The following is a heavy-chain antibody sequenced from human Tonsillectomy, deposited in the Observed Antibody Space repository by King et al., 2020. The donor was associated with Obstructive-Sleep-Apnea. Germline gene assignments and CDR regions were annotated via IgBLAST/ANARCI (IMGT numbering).Heavy chain of an antibody. Sequence: VQLVQSGAEVKKPGASVKVSCKASGYTFTGYYMHWVRQSPGQGLEWMGWINPNSGGTNYAQKFQGWVTMTRDTSISTAYMELSRLRSDDTAVYYCARGPITIFGVVIKSGTAFDYWGQGTLVTVSS. V-gene: IGHV1-2*04. D-gene: IGHD3-3*01. CDR3: ARGPITIFGVVIKSGTAFDY. CDR1: GYTFTGYY. J-gene: IGHJ4*02. CDR2: INPNSGGT.